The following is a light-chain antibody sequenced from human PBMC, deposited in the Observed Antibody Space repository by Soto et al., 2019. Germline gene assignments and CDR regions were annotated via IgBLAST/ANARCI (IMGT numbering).Light chain of an antibody. CDR3: SSNAGSNDLRV. V-gene: IGLV2-8*01. CDR2: EVS. J-gene: IGLJ3*02. CDR1: SSDLGGYNY. Sequence: QSVLTQPPSASGSPGQSVTISCTGTSSDLGGYNYVSWYQQHPGKAPKLVIYEVSKRPSGVPDRFSGSKDGNTASLAVSGLQTEDEADYYCSSNAGSNDLRVFGGGTKLTVL.